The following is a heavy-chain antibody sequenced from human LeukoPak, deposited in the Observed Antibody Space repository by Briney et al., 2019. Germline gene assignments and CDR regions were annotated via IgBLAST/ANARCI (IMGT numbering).Heavy chain of an antibody. J-gene: IGHJ4*02. CDR3: VRDGGVSGYDLLDY. CDR1: GFSFGNYW. Sequence: PGRCLSLSCAASGFSFGNYWMTWVRQPPGKGLEWVAHINQDGSEEHYMDSVKARFTISRDNAKNSLSLQMNSLRAEDTAVYYCVRDGGVSGYDLLDYWGQGTLVTVSS. CDR2: INQDGSEE. D-gene: IGHD5-12*01. V-gene: IGHV3-7*01.